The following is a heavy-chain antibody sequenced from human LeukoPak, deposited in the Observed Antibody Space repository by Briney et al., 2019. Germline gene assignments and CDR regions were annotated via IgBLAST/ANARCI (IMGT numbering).Heavy chain of an antibody. D-gene: IGHD5-18*01. CDR2: IHRSGST. J-gene: IGHJ4*02. CDR3: ARDLSVTAKFDY. CDR1: GYSISRGYH. Sequence: SETLSLTCAVSGYSISRGYHWGWIRQPPGKGLERIGNIHRSGSTYYNSSLKSRITISVDTSKNQVSLKLSSVTAADTAVYYCARDLSVTAKFDYWGQGTLVTVSS. V-gene: IGHV4-38-2*02.